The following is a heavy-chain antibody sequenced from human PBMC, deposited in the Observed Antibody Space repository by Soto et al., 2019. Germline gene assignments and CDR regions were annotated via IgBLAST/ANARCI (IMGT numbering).Heavy chain of an antibody. CDR1: GGSFSGYY. CDR2: INHSGST. V-gene: IGHV4-34*01. CDR3: ARGYGDYDTYYFDY. Sequence: PXAILSLTCAVYGGSFSGYYWSWIRQPPGKGLEWIGEINHSGSTNYNPSLKSRVTISVDTSKNQFSLKLSSVTAADTAVYYCARGYGDYDTYYFDYWGQGTLVTVSS. J-gene: IGHJ4*02. D-gene: IGHD4-17*01.